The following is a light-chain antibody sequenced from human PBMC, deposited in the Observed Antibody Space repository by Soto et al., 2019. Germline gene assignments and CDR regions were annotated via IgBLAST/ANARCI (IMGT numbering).Light chain of an antibody. CDR2: ATS. CDR3: QLYGTSPL. CDR1: QTVSNTY. Sequence: EIVLTQSPVTLSLSPGESATLSCRASQTVSNTYLTWYQQRPGQAPRLLIYATSTRSTGVPDRFSGSGSGTDFTLTISGLEPEDFAMYYCQLYGTSPLFGPGTKVDVK. V-gene: IGKV3-20*01. J-gene: IGKJ3*01.